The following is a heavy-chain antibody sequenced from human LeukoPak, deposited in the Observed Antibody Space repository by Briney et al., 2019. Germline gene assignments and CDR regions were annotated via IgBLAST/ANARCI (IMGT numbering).Heavy chain of an antibody. J-gene: IGHJ4*02. V-gene: IGHV3-30-3*01. Sequence: GGSLRLSCAASGFTFSSYAMHWVRLAPGKGLEWVAVISYDGSNKYYADSVKGRFTISRDNSKNTLYLQMNSLRAEDTAVYYCARAFRGVKVPVDYWGQGTLVTVSS. CDR2: ISYDGSNK. D-gene: IGHD3-16*01. CDR1: GFTFSSYA. CDR3: ARAFRGVKVPVDY.